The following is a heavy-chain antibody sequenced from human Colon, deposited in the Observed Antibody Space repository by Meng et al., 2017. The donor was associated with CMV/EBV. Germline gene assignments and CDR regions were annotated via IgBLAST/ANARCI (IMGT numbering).Heavy chain of an antibody. J-gene: IGHJ4*02. CDR3: ARDLRVWFGEFKN. Sequence: QLQLVPFGAGVKKPGASVKVSCKASGYTFTGYYMHWVRQAPGQGLEWMGWINPNSGGTNYAQKFQGRVTMTRDTSISTAYMELSRLRSDDTAVYYCARDLRVWFGEFKNWGQGTLVTVSS. CDR2: INPNSGGT. D-gene: IGHD3-10*01. V-gene: IGHV1-2*02. CDR1: GYTFTGYY.